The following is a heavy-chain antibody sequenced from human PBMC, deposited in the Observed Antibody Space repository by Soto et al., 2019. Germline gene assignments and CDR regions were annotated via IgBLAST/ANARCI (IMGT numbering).Heavy chain of an antibody. V-gene: IGHV3-15*01. CDR3: TVLTGTTMALDY. CDR2: IKTKSDGATT. CDR1: GFTFSNAW. J-gene: IGHJ4*02. D-gene: IGHD1-7*01. Sequence: PGGSLRLSCAASGFTFSNAWMNWVRQAPGKGLEWVGRIKTKSDGATTDYAAPVKGRFTISRGDSRNTLYLQMNSLKAEDTAVYYCTVLTGTTMALDYWGQGTLVTVSS.